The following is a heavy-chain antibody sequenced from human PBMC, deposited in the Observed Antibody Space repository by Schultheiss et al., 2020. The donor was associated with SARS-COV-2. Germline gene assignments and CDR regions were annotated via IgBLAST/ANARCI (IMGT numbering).Heavy chain of an antibody. Sequence: GGSLRLSCAASGFPLRSYDMSWVRQAPGKGLEWVSVIYSGGSTYYADSVKGRFTISRDNAKNSLYLQMNSLRAEDTALYYCAREVGLSHLVDYWGQGTLVTVSS. V-gene: IGHV3-53*01. CDR2: IYSGGST. CDR1: GFPLRSYD. CDR3: AREVGLSHLVDY. D-gene: IGHD3/OR15-3a*01. J-gene: IGHJ4*02.